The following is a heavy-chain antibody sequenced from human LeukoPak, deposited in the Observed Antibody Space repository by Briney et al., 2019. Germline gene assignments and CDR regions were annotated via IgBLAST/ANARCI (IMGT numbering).Heavy chain of an antibody. CDR1: GFTFSSYW. J-gene: IGHJ3*02. Sequence: PGGSLRLSCAASGFTFSSYWMHWVRQAPGKGLGWVSRINSDGSSTSYADSVKGRFTISRDNAKNTLYLQMNSLRAEDTAVYYCATGERHGFDIWGQGTMVTVSS. V-gene: IGHV3-74*01. CDR3: ATGERHGFDI. CDR2: INSDGSST.